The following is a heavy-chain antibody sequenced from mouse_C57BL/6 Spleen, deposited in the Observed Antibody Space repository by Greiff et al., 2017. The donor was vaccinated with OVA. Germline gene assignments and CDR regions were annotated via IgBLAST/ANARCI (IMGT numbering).Heavy chain of an antibody. CDR3: ARHASITTVVAPFAY. V-gene: IGHV5-6*01. CDR2: ISSGGSYT. D-gene: IGHD1-1*01. J-gene: IGHJ3*01. CDR1: GFTFSSYG. Sequence: EVHLVESGGDLVKPGGSLKLSCAASGFTFSSYGMSWVRQTPDKRLEWVATISSGGSYTYYPDSVKGRFTISRDNAKNTLYLQMSSLKSEDTAMYYCARHASITTVVAPFAYWGQGTLVTVSA.